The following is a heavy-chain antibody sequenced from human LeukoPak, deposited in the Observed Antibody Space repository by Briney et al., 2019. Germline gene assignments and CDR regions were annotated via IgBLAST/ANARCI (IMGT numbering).Heavy chain of an antibody. CDR3: ARSIEYIYDSDGGYYFDY. Sequence: ASVKVSCKASGYTFTSYALHWVRQAPGQGLEWMGRINAGTGDTKYSQEFQGRVTITRDTSANTAYMELSSLRSKYTAVYYCARSIEYIYDSDGGYYFDYWGQGTLLTVSS. CDR2: INAGTGDT. CDR1: GYTFTSYA. D-gene: IGHD6-6*01. J-gene: IGHJ4*02. V-gene: IGHV1-3*01.